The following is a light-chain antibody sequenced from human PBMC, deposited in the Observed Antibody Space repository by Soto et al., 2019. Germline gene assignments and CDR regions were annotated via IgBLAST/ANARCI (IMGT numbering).Light chain of an antibody. J-gene: IGKJ4*01. V-gene: IGKV3-11*01. CDR3: QQRSIWPPLT. CDR1: QSVSSH. Sequence: EIVLTPSPATLSLSPGERATLSCRASQSVSSHLAWYQQKSGQAPRLLIYDSSNRANGIPARFSGSGSGTDFTLTISSLEPEDFAVYYCQQRSIWPPLTFGGGTKVDI. CDR2: DSS.